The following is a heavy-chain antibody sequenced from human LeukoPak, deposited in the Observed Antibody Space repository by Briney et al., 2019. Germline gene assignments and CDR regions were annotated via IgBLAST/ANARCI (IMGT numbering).Heavy chain of an antibody. J-gene: IGHJ4*02. CDR3: AKGYYDYVWGSYYFDY. CDR1: GFXXXSYA. CDR2: ISGSGGST. Sequence: XAXXGFXXXSYAMSWVRQAPGKGLEWVSAISGSGGSTYYADSVKGRFTISRDNSRDTVYLQMNSLRAEDTAVYYCAKGYYDYVWGSYYFDYWGQGTLVTVSS. D-gene: IGHD3-16*01. V-gene: IGHV3-23*01.